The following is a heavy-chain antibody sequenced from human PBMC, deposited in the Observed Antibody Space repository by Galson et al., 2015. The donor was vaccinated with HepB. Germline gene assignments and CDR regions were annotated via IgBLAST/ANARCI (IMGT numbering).Heavy chain of an antibody. CDR1: GYSFANCW. D-gene: IGHD6-6*01. CDR2: IYPGDSDT. V-gene: IGHV5-51*01. J-gene: IGHJ5*02. CDR3: ARGVAVRPAAGDWFDP. Sequence: QSGAEVKKPGESLKISCKGSGYSFANCWIGWVRQMPGKGLEWMGIIYPGDSDTRYSPSFQGQVTISADKSISTAYLQWSSLKASDTAMYYCARGVAVRPAAGDWFDPWGQGTLVTVSS.